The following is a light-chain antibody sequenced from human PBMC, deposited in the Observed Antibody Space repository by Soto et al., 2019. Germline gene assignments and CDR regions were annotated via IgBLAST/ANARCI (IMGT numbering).Light chain of an antibody. CDR1: QTISSW. CDR3: QHYNSYSEA. J-gene: IGKJ1*01. Sequence: DFQMTQSPSTLSGSVGDSVTSXXRASQTISSWLAWYQQKPGKAPKLXIYKASTLKSGVPSRFSGSGAGTEFTLTISSLQPDDFATYYCQHYNSYSEAFGQGTNVEIK. V-gene: IGKV1-5*03. CDR2: KAS.